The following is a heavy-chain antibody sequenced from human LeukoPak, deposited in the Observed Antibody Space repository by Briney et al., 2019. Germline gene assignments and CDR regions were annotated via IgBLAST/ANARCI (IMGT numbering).Heavy chain of an antibody. J-gene: IGHJ4*02. Sequence: GESLKISCKGSGYSFTSYWIGWVRQMPGKGLEWMGIIYPGDSHTRYSPSFQGQVTISADKSISTAYLQWSSLKASDTAMYYCARSLVIIPAARSPFAYWAREPWSPSPQ. CDR1: GYSFTSYW. D-gene: IGHD2-2*01. V-gene: IGHV5-51*01. CDR3: ARSLVIIPAARSPFAY. CDR2: IYPGDSHT.